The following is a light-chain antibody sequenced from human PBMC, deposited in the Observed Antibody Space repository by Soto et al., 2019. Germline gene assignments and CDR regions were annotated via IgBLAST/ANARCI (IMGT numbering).Light chain of an antibody. CDR3: QSVDGKYVV. J-gene: IGLJ2*01. V-gene: IGLV6-57*04. Sequence: NFMLTQPRSVSESPGQTVTISCTRSSGSIASDYVQWYQQRPGSAPINVIFEDSQRPSGVPDRFSGSIDSSSNSASLTISRLTTEDAADYYCQSVDGKYVVFGGGTQLTVL. CDR2: EDS. CDR1: SGSIASDY.